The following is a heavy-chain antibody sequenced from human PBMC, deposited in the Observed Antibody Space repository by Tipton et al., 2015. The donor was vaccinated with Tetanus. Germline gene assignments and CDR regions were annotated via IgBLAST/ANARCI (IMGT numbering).Heavy chain of an antibody. Sequence: QLVQSGAEVKKPGESLKISCKASGHNSRSYWISWVRQMPGKGLEWMGIIYPGDSDASYSASFQGQVTISADKSISTAYLQWSSLKPSDTAIYFCARLPKHYSASGSTWGQGTLVTVSS. CDR1: GHNSRSYW. CDR2: IYPGDSDA. V-gene: IGHV5-51*01. CDR3: ARLPKHYSASGST. D-gene: IGHD3-10*01. J-gene: IGHJ5*02.